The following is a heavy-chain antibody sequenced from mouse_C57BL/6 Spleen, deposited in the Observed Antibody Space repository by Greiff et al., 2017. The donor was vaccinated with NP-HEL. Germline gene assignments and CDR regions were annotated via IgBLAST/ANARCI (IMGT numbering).Heavy chain of an antibody. CDR1: GYSITSGYY. CDR2: ISYDGSN. J-gene: IGHJ2*01. CDR3: ARANWDFDY. Sequence: EVKVEESGPGLVKPSQSLSLTCSVTGYSITSGYYWYWIRQFPGNKLEWLGYISYDGSNNYNPSLKNRISITRDTSKNQFFLKLNSVTTEDTATYYCARANWDFDYWGQGTTLTVSS. V-gene: IGHV3-6*01. D-gene: IGHD4-1*02.